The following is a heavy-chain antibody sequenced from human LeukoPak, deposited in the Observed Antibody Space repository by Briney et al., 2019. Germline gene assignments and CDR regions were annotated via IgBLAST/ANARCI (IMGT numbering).Heavy chain of an antibody. J-gene: IGHJ4*02. CDR2: IKQDGRTK. Sequence: GGSLRLSCAASGFTLSTYWMTWVRQAPGKGLEWVANIKQDGRTKSYVDSVKGRFTISRDNAKNSLYLQMNSLRAEDTAVYYCARDSAAAADYWGQGTLVTVSS. CDR1: GFTLSTYW. V-gene: IGHV3-7*04. D-gene: IGHD6-13*01. CDR3: ARDSAAAADY.